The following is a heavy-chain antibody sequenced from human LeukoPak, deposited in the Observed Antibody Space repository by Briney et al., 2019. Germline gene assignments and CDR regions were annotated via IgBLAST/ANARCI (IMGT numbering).Heavy chain of an antibody. V-gene: IGHV3-7*05. CDR3: ASIRRTEEAFEY. Sequence: GGSLRLSCAASGFSLSSYWMSCVRQAPGKGLEWVANKKQDGSEKYYVDSVKGRFTISRDSAKNSVYLQMNSLRAEDTAVYYCASIRRTEEAFEYWGQGTLVTVSS. CDR2: KKQDGSEK. J-gene: IGHJ4*02. D-gene: IGHD1-14*01. CDR1: GFSLSSYW.